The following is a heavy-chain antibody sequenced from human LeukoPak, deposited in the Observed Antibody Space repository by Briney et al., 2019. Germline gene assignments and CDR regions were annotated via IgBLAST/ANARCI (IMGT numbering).Heavy chain of an antibody. CDR3: ARSSYDYVWGSYLDY. D-gene: IGHD3-16*02. V-gene: IGHV3-13*01. CDR1: GFTFNSYD. Sequence: PGGSLRLSCAASGFTFNSYDMHWVCQATGKGLEWVSAIGTAGDTYYPGSVKGRFTISRDNAKNSLYLQMNSLRAEDTAVYYCARSSYDYVWGSYLDYWGQGTLVTVSS. J-gene: IGHJ4*02. CDR2: IGTAGDT.